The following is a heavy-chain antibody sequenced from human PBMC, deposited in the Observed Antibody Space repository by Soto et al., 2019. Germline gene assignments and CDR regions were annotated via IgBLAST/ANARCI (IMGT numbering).Heavy chain of an antibody. CDR2: MTGSSGNT. CDR1: GFALSDYI. CDR3: AKSSGTGKSDGRDV. V-gene: IGHV3-23*01. J-gene: IGHJ6*02. D-gene: IGHD7-27*01. Sequence: EVQVLQSGGGLVQPGGSLRLSCAASGFALSDYIMTWVRQAPGKGLEWVSSMTGSSGNTYDADSVRGRFTTSRDNSKTTLYLQMNSLRDDDTAVYYCAKSSGTGKSDGRDVWGQGTTVVVSS.